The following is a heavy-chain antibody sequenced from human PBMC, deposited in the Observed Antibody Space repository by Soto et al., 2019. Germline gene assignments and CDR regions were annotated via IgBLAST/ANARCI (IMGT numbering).Heavy chain of an antibody. Sequence: EVQLVESGGGLVKPGGSLRLSCAASGITFSSYSMNWVRQAPGKGLEWVSSISSTGTYIDYADSVKGRYTISRDNAKNSLFLQMNALRAEVAALYYCARETNPCCSSSHAVDIWGQGTIVTVS. CDR1: GITFSSYS. J-gene: IGHJ3*02. V-gene: IGHV3-21*01. CDR2: ISSTGTYI. D-gene: IGHD6-6*01. CDR3: ARETNPCCSSSHAVDI.